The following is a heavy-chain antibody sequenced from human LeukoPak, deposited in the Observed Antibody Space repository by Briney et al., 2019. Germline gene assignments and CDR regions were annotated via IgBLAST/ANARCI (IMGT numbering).Heavy chain of an antibody. Sequence: ASVKVSCKASGYTFTSYGISWVRQAPGQGLEWMGWISAYNGNTNYAQKLQGRVTMTTDTSTSTAYMELRSLRSDDTAVYYCARSLYDSSGYYQIYFDYWGQGTLVTVSS. CDR1: GYTFTSYG. J-gene: IGHJ4*02. V-gene: IGHV1-18*01. CDR2: ISAYNGNT. D-gene: IGHD3-22*01. CDR3: ARSLYDSSGYYQIYFDY.